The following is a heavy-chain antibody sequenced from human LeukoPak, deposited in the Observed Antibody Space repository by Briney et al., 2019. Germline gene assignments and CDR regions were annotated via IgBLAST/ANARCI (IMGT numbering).Heavy chain of an antibody. CDR3: ARGHYYYYYMDV. V-gene: IGHV1-2*06. J-gene: IGHJ6*03. CDR1: GYTFTSYD. CDR2: INPNSGGT. Sequence: ASVKVSCKASGYTFTSYDINWVRQATGQGLEWMGRINPNSGGTNYAQKFQGRVTMTRDTSISTAYMELSRLRSDDTAVYYCARGHYYYYYMDVWGKGTTVTVSS.